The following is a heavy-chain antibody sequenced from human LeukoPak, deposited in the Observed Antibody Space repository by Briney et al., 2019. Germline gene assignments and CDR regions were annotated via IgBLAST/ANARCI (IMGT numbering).Heavy chain of an antibody. D-gene: IGHD3-10*01. V-gene: IGHV3-7*03. CDR3: ASSVLSFGDY. Sequence: GGSLRLSCAASGFTISDYWMSWVRQAPGKGLEWVANIKQDGSEKYYVDSVKGRFTISRDNAKNSLYLQMNSLRAEDTAVYYCASSVLSFGDYWGQGILVTVSS. CDR2: IKQDGSEK. CDR1: GFTISDYW. J-gene: IGHJ4*02.